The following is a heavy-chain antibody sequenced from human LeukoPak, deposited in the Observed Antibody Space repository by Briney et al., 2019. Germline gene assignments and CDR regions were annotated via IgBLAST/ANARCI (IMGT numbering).Heavy chain of an antibody. J-gene: IGHJ4*02. V-gene: IGHV1-8*01. CDR2: MNPNSGNT. CDR1: GYTFTSYD. Sequence: PLASVKVSCKASGYTFTSYDINWVRQATGQGLEWMGWMNPNSGNTGYAQKFQGRVTVTRNTSISTAYMELSSLRSEDTAVYYCARGFNDFWSGSLRTFDYWGQGTLVTVSS. CDR3: ARGFNDFWSGSLRTFDY. D-gene: IGHD3-3*01.